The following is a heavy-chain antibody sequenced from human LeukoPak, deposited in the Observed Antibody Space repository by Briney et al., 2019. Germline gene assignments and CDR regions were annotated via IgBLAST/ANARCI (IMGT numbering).Heavy chain of an antibody. CDR1: GGSISSGGYS. D-gene: IGHD3-16*01. CDR2: IYHSGST. CDR3: AREYEAGWFDP. V-gene: IGHV4-30-2*01. J-gene: IGHJ5*02. Sequence: SQTLSLTCAVSGGSISSGGYSWSWIRQPPGKGLEWIGYIYHSGSTYYNPSLKSRVTISEDRSKNQFSLKLSSVTAADTAVYYCAREYEAGWFDPWGQGTLVTVSS.